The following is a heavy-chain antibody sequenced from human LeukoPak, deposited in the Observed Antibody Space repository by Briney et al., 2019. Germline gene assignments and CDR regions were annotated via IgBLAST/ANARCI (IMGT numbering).Heavy chain of an antibody. V-gene: IGHV1-8*01. CDR1: GYTFTSYD. Sequence: ASVKVSCKASGYTFTSYDINWVRQATGQGLEWMGWMNPNTGNTGYAQKFQGRVTITADKSTSTAYMELSSLRSEDTAVYYCARDLDTAMVMFDYWGQGTLVTVSS. J-gene: IGHJ4*02. CDR2: MNPNTGNT. D-gene: IGHD5-18*01. CDR3: ARDLDTAMVMFDY.